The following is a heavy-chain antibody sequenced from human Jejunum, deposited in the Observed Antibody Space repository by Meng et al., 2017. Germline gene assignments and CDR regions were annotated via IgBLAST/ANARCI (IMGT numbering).Heavy chain of an antibody. J-gene: IGHJ4*02. D-gene: IGHD3-9*01. CDR3: ARGDDWAKSGNF. CDR2: IHPSGRT. CDR1: GGSFSDHY. V-gene: IGHV4-34*01. Sequence: QVALRQWGAGLLKPSETLSLPCAVYGGSFSDHYLTWIRQPPGKGLEWIGEIHPSGRTYYSPSLQSRVTITLDTSKNQFSLTLNSVTAADTAVYYCARGDDWAKSGNFWGQGTLVTVSS.